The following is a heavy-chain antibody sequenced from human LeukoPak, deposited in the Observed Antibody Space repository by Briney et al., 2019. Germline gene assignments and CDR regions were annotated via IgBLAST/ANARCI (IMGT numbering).Heavy chain of an antibody. CDR3: AKDGGYYYDSSGYYYGAAFDI. CDR1: GFTFSSYG. CDR2: IRYDGSNK. D-gene: IGHD3-22*01. V-gene: IGHV3-30*02. J-gene: IGHJ3*02. Sequence: GGSLRLSCAASGFTFSSYGMHWVRQAPGKGLEWVAFIRYDGSNKYYADSVKGRFTISRDNSKNTLYLQMNSLRAEDTAVYYCAKDGGYYYDSSGYYYGAAFDIWGQGTMVTVSS.